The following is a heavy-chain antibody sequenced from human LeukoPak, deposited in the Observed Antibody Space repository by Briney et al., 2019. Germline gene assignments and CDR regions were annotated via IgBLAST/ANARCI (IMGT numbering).Heavy chain of an antibody. CDR3: ARDGLSDYLYYFDY. J-gene: IGHJ4*02. D-gene: IGHD4-11*01. Sequence: SETLSLTCTVSGYSISSGYYWGWIRQPPGKDLEWIGSIYHSGSTYYNPSLKSRVTISVDTSKNQFSLKLSSVTAADTAVYYCARDGLSDYLYYFDYWGQGTLVTVSS. CDR1: GYSISSGYY. V-gene: IGHV4-38-2*02. CDR2: IYHSGST.